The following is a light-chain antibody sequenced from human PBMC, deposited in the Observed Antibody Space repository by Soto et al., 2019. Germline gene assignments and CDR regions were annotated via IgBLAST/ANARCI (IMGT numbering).Light chain of an antibody. V-gene: IGLV1-40*01. CDR2: GNT. CDR3: QSYDSTLSARYV. CDR1: SSNIGAGYD. Sequence: QSALMQPPSVSGAPGQRVTISCTGSSSNIGAGYDVHWYQQRPGTAPKLLIFGNTNRPSGVPDRFSGSKSGTSASLAITGLQAEDEGDYYCQSYDSTLSARYVFGTGTKVTV. J-gene: IGLJ1*01.